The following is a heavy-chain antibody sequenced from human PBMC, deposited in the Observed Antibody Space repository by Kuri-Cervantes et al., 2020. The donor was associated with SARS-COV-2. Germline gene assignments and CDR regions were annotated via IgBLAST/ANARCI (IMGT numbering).Heavy chain of an antibody. J-gene: IGHJ5*02. CDR1: GYTFTGYY. CDR2: INPNGGGT. Sequence: ASVKVSCKASGYTFTGYYMHWVRQAPGQGLEWMGWINPNGGGTNYAQKFQGRVTMTRDTSISTAYMELSRLRSDDTAVYYCARDGEYYYDSSGYFNWFDPWGQGTLVTVSS. V-gene: IGHV1-2*02. D-gene: IGHD3-22*01. CDR3: ARDGEYYYDSSGYFNWFDP.